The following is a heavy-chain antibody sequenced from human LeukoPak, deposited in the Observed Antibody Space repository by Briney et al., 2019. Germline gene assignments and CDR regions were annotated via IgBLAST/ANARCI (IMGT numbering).Heavy chain of an antibody. D-gene: IGHD6-13*01. Sequence: ASVKVSCKASGYTFTSYYMHWVRQAPGQGLEWMGWINPNGGGTNYAQKFQGRVTMTRDTSISTACMELSRLRSDDTAVYYCAREKYSSSWYSSLDYWGQGTLVTVSS. J-gene: IGHJ4*02. CDR3: AREKYSSSWYSSLDY. V-gene: IGHV1-2*02. CDR2: INPNGGGT. CDR1: GYTFTSYY.